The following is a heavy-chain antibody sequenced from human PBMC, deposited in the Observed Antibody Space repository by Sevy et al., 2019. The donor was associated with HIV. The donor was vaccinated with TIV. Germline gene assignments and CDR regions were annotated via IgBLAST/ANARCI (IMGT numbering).Heavy chain of an antibody. Sequence: GRSLRLSCAASGFPVSSNYMSWVRQAPGKGLEWVSVIYSDGSTYHADPVKGRFTISRDNSKNTLYYQMNSLRVEDTAVYYCARGKSGYGYGLDYWGQGTLVTVSS. CDR3: ARGKSGYGYGLDY. CDR2: IYSDGST. CDR1: GFPVSSNY. J-gene: IGHJ4*02. D-gene: IGHD5-18*01. V-gene: IGHV3-66*01.